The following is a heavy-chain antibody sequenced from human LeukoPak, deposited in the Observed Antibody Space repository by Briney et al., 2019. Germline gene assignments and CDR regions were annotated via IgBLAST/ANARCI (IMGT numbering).Heavy chain of an antibody. J-gene: IGHJ4*02. D-gene: IGHD2-15*01. CDR2: IRYDGSNK. V-gene: IGHV3-30*02. Sequence: GGSLRLSCAASGFTFSSYGMHWVRQAPGKGLGGVAFIRYDGSNKYYADSVKARFTISRDNSKNTLYLQMNSLRAEDTAVYYCAKFAEVVDWGQGTLVTVSS. CDR1: GFTFSSYG. CDR3: AKFAEVVD.